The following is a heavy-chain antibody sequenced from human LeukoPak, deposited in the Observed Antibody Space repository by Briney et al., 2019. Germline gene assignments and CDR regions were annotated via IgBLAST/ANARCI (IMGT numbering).Heavy chain of an antibody. V-gene: IGHV3-74*01. Sequence: PGGSLRLSCAVSGFTFSSYWMHWVRQAPGKGLVWVSRINSDGSSTSYADSVKGRFTISRDNAKNTLYLQMNSLRAEDTAVYYCARGGYVLNAFDIWGQGTMVTVSS. D-gene: IGHD2-15*01. CDR3: ARGGYVLNAFDI. J-gene: IGHJ3*02. CDR2: INSDGSST. CDR1: GFTFSSYW.